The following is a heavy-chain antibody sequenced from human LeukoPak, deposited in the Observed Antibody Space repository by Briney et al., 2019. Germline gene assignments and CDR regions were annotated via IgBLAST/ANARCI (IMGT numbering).Heavy chain of an antibody. CDR2: ISGSDGST. Sequence: GGSLRLSCAASGFTFSSYAMSWVRQAPGKGLEWVSAISGSDGSTYYADSVKGRFTISRDNSKNTLYLQMNSLRAEDTAVYYCAKDWESSGWLDAFDIWGQGTMVTVSS. V-gene: IGHV3-23*01. D-gene: IGHD6-19*01. CDR1: GFTFSSYA. J-gene: IGHJ3*02. CDR3: AKDWESSGWLDAFDI.